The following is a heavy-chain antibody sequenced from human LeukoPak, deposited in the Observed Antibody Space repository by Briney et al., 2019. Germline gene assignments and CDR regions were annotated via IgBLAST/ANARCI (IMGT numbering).Heavy chain of an antibody. CDR3: ARITRDTSVYRPFDS. V-gene: IGHV3-7*01. D-gene: IGHD3-22*01. Sequence: GGSLRLPCAASGFAFSSHWMTWVRQAPGKGLEWVADIKEDGSEIYYVDSVKGRFTISRDNAMNSLHLQMNSLRAEDTAVYYCARITRDTSVYRPFDSWGQGTPVTVSS. J-gene: IGHJ4*02. CDR1: GFAFSSHW. CDR2: IKEDGSEI.